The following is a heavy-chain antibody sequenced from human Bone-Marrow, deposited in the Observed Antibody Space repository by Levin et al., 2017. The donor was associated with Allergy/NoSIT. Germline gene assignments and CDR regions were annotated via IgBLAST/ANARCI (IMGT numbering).Heavy chain of an antibody. CDR2: TDGSGGRT. V-gene: IGHV3-23*01. J-gene: IGHJ4*02. CDR3: AREQGASGWYTVDF. Sequence: PGGSLRLSCAASTFTFSNFAISWVRQAPGKGLEWVSGTDGSGGRTYYADSVRGRFTISRDNSKNTVYLQMNSLRVDDAAVYYCAREQGASGWYTVDFWGQGTLVTVSS. D-gene: IGHD6-13*01. CDR1: TFTFSNFA.